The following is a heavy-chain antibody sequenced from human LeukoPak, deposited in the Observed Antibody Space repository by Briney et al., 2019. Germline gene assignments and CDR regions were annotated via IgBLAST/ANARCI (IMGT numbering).Heavy chain of an antibody. V-gene: IGHV5-51*01. CDR1: GYSLTNYW. J-gene: IGHJ4*02. CDR3: AITDYYRSLYYFDY. CDR2: IYPGDSDT. D-gene: IGHD3-10*01. Sequence: GESLKISCKGSGYSLTNYWIGWVRQMPGKGLEWMGIIYPGDSDTRYSPSFQGQVTISADKSISTAYLQWSSLKASDTAMYYCAITDYYRSLYYFDYWGQGTLVTVSS.